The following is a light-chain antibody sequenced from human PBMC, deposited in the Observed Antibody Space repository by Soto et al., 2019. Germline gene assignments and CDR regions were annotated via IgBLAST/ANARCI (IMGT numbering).Light chain of an antibody. J-gene: IGKJ1*01. Sequence: DIQMTQSPTSLPASVGDRVTITCRASQSICSYLNWYQQKPGKAPNLLIYDATNLQSGVPSRFSGSGSGTDFTLTISSLQPEDFATYYCQQSYTTLRTFGQGTKVDIK. CDR1: QSICSY. CDR3: QQSYTTLRT. V-gene: IGKV1-39*01. CDR2: DAT.